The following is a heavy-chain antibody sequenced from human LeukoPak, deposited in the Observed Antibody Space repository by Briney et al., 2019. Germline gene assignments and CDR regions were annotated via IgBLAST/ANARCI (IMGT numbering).Heavy chain of an antibody. CDR2: LYYSGST. CDR1: GGSICNYC. Sequence: SETLSLTCTVSGGSICNYCWSWMRQPPGKGLEWIGFLYYSGSTKYNPSLKSLVTISVDTSKSQFSLNLSSVTAADTAVYYCAGRLPARKLFDYWGQGTLVAVSS. CDR3: AGRLPARKLFDY. D-gene: IGHD2-2*01. V-gene: IGHV4-59*08. J-gene: IGHJ4*02.